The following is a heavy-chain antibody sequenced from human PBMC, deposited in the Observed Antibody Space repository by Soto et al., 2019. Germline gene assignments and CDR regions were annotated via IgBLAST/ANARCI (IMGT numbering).Heavy chain of an antibody. D-gene: IGHD3-22*01. V-gene: IGHV7-4-1*01. J-gene: IGHJ6*02. CDR1: GYTFTSYA. CDR3: ARGITYYYDSSGYYYEKYYYYYGMDV. CDR2: INTNTGNP. Sequence: QVQLVQSGSELKKPGASVKVSCKASGYTFTSYAMNWVRQAPGQGLEWMGWINTNTGNPTYAQGFTGRFVFSLDTSVRTAYLQICSLKAEDTAVYYCARGITYYYDSSGYYYEKYYYYYGMDVWGQGTTVTVSS.